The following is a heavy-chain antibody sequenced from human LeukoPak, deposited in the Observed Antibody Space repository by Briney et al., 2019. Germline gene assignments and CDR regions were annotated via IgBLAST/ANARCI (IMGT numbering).Heavy chain of an antibody. CDR2: ISYDGSNK. V-gene: IGHV3-30*18. Sequence: GGSLRLSCAASGFTFSSYGMHWVRQAPGKGLEWVAVISYDGSNKYYADSVKGRFTISRDNSKNTLYLQMNSLRAEDTAVYYCAKDLSAYGSGSYYHYYGMDVWGQGTTVTVSS. CDR1: GFTFSSYG. J-gene: IGHJ6*02. CDR3: AKDLSAYGSGSYYHYYGMDV. D-gene: IGHD3-10*01.